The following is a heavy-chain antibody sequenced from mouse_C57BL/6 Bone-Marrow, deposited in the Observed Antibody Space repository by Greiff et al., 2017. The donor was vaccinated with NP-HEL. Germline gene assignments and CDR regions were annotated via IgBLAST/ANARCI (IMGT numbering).Heavy chain of an antibody. V-gene: IGHV1-18*01. J-gene: IGHJ4*01. D-gene: IGHD3-1*01. CDR2: INPNNGGT. CDR1: GYKFTDYN. CDR3: ARSTPGGSMDY. Sequence: VQLKESGPELVKPGASVKIPCKASGYKFTDYNMDWVKQSHGKSLEWIGDINPNNGGTIYNQKFKGKATLTVDKSSSTAYMELRSLTSEDTAVYYCARSTPGGSMDYWGQGTSVTVSS.